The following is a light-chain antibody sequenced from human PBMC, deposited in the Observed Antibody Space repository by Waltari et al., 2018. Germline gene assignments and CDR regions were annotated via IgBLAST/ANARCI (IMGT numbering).Light chain of an antibody. CDR1: QSINSY. J-gene: IGKJ4*01. V-gene: IGKV1-39*01. CDR3: QQSYSTPRT. CDR2: AAS. Sequence: IQMTQSPSSLSASVGDRVTITCRASQSINSYLNWYQQKPGKAPKLLIYAASSLQSGVPSRFSGSGSGTDFTLTIRSLQPEDFATYYCQQSYSTPRTFGGGTKVEIK.